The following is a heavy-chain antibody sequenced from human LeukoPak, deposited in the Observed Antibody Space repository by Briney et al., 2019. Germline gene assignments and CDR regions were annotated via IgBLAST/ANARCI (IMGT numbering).Heavy chain of an antibody. CDR1: GFTFSGSA. CDR3: TRHVDSSFNYMDV. J-gene: IGHJ6*03. Sequence: GGSLRLSCAASGFTFSGSAMHWVRHASGKGLEWVDRIRSKANSYATAYAASVKGRFTISRDDSKNTAYLQMNSLKTEDTAVYYCTRHVDSSFNYMDVWGKGTTVTVSS. D-gene: IGHD2-21*01. V-gene: IGHV3-73*01. CDR2: IRSKANSYAT.